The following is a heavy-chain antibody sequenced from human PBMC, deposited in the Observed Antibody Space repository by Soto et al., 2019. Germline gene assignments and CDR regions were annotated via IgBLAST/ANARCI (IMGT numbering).Heavy chain of an antibody. J-gene: IGHJ4*02. CDR3: ARDLDTSLGLDY. D-gene: IGHD5-18*01. V-gene: IGHV3-30-3*01. CDR1: GFTFSSYA. Sequence: QVQLVESGGGVVQPGRSLRVSCAVSGFTFSSYAIHWVRQAPGKGLEWVAVISSDGSNQYYADSVKGRFTVSRDTSKNALYMKMNSLRAEDTGIYHCARDLDTSLGLDYWGQGTLVTVSS. CDR2: ISSDGSNQ.